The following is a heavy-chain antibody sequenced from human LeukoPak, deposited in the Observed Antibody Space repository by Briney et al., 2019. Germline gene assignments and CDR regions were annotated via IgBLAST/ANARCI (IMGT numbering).Heavy chain of an antibody. CDR3: ARILRWPNPFDQ. CDR2: ISGSGGRT. Sequence: GGSLRLSCAASGFTFSSYAMSWVRQAPGKGLEWVSSISGSGGRTYYADSVKGRFTISRDNSKNTLYLQMNSLRAEDTAVYYCARILRWPNPFDQWGQGTLVTVPS. CDR1: GFTFSSYA. V-gene: IGHV3-23*01. J-gene: IGHJ4*02. D-gene: IGHD4-23*01.